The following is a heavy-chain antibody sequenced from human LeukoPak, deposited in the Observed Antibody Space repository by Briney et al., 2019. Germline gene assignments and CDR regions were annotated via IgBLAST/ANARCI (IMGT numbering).Heavy chain of an antibody. CDR3: ARDWSITMRANWFDP. CDR2: IYTSGST. V-gene: IGHV4-4*07. D-gene: IGHD3-22*01. J-gene: IGHJ5*02. CDR1: GGSISSYY. Sequence: SETLSLTCTVSGGSISSYYWSWLRQPAGKGLEWIGSIYTSGSTNYNPSLKSRVNLLLDKSKKQFSLKLSSVTAADTAVYYCARDWSITMRANWFDPWGQGTLVTGSS.